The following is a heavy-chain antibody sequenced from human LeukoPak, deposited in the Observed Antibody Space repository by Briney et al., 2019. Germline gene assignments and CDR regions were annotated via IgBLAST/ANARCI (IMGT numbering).Heavy chain of an antibody. V-gene: IGHV3-23*01. CDR1: GFTFSSYA. Sequence: GGSLRLSCAASGFTFSSYALSWVRQAPGKGLEWVSGISGSGGSTYYADSVKGRFTISRDNSKNTLYLQMCSLRAEDTAVFYCARGRGGPTGLNYFDYWGQGTLVTVSS. CDR2: ISGSGGST. D-gene: IGHD1-1*01. CDR3: ARGRGGPTGLNYFDY. J-gene: IGHJ4*02.